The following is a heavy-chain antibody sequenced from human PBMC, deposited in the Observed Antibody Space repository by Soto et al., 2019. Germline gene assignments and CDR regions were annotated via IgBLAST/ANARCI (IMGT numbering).Heavy chain of an antibody. Sequence: QVQLQESGPGLVKPSGWLALSGAVSGGSVSNNNWWRWVRQSPGNGLEWIGEIHHSGGTSCNPSLESRANLSVDKSKNELSLRLNYVAAADTAGHYCTKNSAYALEYWGPGILVSVSS. J-gene: IGHJ4*02. V-gene: IGHV4-4*02. CDR1: GGSVSNNNW. CDR3: TKNSAYALEY. CDR2: IHHSGGT. D-gene: IGHD5-12*01.